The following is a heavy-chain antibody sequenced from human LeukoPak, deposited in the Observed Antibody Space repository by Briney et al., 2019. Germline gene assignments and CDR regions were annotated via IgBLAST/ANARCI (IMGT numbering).Heavy chain of an antibody. CDR1: GYTFTSYG. J-gene: IGHJ5*02. CDR2: ISAYNGNT. Sequence: SVKVSCKASGYTFTSYGISWVRQAPGQGLEWMGWISAYNGNTNYAQKLQGRVTMTTDTSTSTAYMELRSLRSDDTAVYYCARATTSYDFWSGSSGRWFDPWGQGTLVTVSS. CDR3: ARATTSYDFWSGSSGRWFDP. V-gene: IGHV1-18*01. D-gene: IGHD3-3*01.